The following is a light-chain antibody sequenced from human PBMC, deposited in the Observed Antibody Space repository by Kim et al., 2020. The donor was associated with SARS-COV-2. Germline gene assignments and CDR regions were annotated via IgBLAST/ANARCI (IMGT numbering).Light chain of an antibody. J-gene: IGKJ4*01. Sequence: SVGDGVTTTCRASQNINTYLNWYQHRPGKAPNLLIYGASNLQTGVPSRFSGSGSGTDFTLAIAALHPDDFATYFCQQTFSAPILSFGGGTKVDIK. CDR2: GAS. CDR1: QNINTY. V-gene: IGKV1-39*01. CDR3: QQTFSAPILS.